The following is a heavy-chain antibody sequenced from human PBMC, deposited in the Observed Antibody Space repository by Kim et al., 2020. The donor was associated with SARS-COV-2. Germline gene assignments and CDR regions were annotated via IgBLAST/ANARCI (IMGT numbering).Heavy chain of an antibody. CDR2: IYYSGST. D-gene: IGHD2-2*01. J-gene: IGHJ4*02. CDR3: ARRRKVPGGPAAMFDY. CDR1: GGSISSSSYY. Sequence: SETLSLTCTVSGGSISSSSYYWGWIRQPPGKGLEWIGSIYYSGSTYYNPPLKSRVTISVDTSKNQFSLKLSSVTAADTAVYYCARRRKVPGGPAAMFDYWGQGTLVTVSS. V-gene: IGHV4-39*01.